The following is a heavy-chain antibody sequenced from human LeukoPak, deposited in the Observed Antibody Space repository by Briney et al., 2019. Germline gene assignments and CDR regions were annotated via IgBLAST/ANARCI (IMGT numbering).Heavy chain of an antibody. CDR2: ISGSGDDT. CDR1: GFAFSNYA. J-gene: IGHJ5*02. CDR3: AKFIRDYDFWSGSYRAQWFDP. Sequence: GGSLRLSCLASGFAFSNYAMSWVRQAPGMGLEWVSTISGSGDDTYYADSVKGRFTISRDNSKGTLYLQMSSLRAEDRAIYFCAKFIRDYDFWSGSYRAQWFDPWGQGTLVTVSS. D-gene: IGHD3-3*01. V-gene: IGHV3-23*01.